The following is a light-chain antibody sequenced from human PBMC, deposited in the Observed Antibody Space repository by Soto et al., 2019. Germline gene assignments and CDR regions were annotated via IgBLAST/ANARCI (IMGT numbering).Light chain of an antibody. Sequence: QSALTQPASVSGSPGQSITISCTGTSSNVGGYNYVSWYQQHPGKAPKLMIYDVSNPPSGVSSRFSGSKSGNTASLTISGLQAEEEADYYCSSYTSSSTVVFGAGTQVTVL. V-gene: IGLV2-14*01. CDR2: DVS. CDR3: SSYTSSSTVV. J-gene: IGLJ2*01. CDR1: SSNVGGYNY.